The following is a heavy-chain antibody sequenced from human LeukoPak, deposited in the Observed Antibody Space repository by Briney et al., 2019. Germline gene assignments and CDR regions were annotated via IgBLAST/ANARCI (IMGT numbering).Heavy chain of an antibody. Sequence: KPSETLSLTCTVSGGSVSSGSYYWSWIRQPPGKGLEWIGYIYYSGSTNYNPSLKSRVTISVDTSKNQFSLKLSSVTAADTAVYYCARDSAMNDFWTGYYYYGMDVWGQGTTVTVSS. CDR1: GGSVSSGSYY. CDR3: ARDSAMNDFWTGYYYYGMDV. D-gene: IGHD3/OR15-3a*01. J-gene: IGHJ6*02. CDR2: IYYSGST. V-gene: IGHV4-61*01.